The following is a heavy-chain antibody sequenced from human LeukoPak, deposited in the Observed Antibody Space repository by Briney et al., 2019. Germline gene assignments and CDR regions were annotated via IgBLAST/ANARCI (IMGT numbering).Heavy chain of an antibody. D-gene: IGHD3-22*01. V-gene: IGHV4-34*01. Sequence: SETLSLTCAVYGGSFSGYYWSWIRQPPGKGLEWIGEINHSGSTNYNPSLKSRVTISVDTSKNQFPLKLSSVTAADTAVYYCARVFYLGYYYDSSGIDYWGQGTLVTVSS. CDR3: ARVFYLGYYYDSSGIDY. J-gene: IGHJ4*02. CDR2: INHSGST. CDR1: GGSFSGYY.